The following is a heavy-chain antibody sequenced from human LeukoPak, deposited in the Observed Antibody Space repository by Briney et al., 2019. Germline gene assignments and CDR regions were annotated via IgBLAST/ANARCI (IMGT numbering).Heavy chain of an antibody. CDR1: GGTFSSYA. D-gene: IGHD3-22*01. V-gene: IGHV1-69*01. Sequence: SVKVSCTASGGTFSSYAISWVRQAPGQGLEWMGGIIPIFGTANYAQKFQGRVTITADESTSTAYMELSSLRSEDTAVYYCARGLDDSSGFRIDYWGQGTLVTVSS. CDR3: ARGLDDSSGFRIDY. J-gene: IGHJ4*02. CDR2: IIPIFGTA.